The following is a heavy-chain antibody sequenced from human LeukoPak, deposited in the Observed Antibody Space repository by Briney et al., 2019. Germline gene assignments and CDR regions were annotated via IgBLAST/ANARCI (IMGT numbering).Heavy chain of an antibody. CDR2: ISGSAATI. J-gene: IGHJ4*02. D-gene: IGHD6-19*01. V-gene: IGHV3-23*01. Sequence: PGGTLRLSCAASGFTFSNYGMTWVRQAPGKGLEWVSSISGSAATISYADSVKGRFTISRDNSKDTLYLQMNSLRAADTAVYYCAKDDGGQWLPDYWGQGTLVTVSS. CDR1: GFTFSNYG. CDR3: AKDDGGQWLPDY.